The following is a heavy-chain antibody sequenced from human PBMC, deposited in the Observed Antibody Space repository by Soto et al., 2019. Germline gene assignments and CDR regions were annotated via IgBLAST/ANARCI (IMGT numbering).Heavy chain of an antibody. V-gene: IGHV3-30*18. CDR3: AKDPQRVGAKDGY. J-gene: IGHJ4*02. CDR2: ISYDGSNK. CDR1: GFTFSSYG. D-gene: IGHD1-26*01. Sequence: QVQLVESGGGVVQPGRSLRLSCAASGFTFSSYGMHWVRQAPGKGLEWVAVISYDGSNKYYVDSVKGRFTISRDNSKNTLYLQMNSLRAEDTAVYYCAKDPQRVGAKDGYWGQGTLVTVSS.